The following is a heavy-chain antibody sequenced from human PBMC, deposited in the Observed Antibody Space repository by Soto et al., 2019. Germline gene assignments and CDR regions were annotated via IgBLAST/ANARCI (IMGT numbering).Heavy chain of an antibody. CDR1: GYTFTSYY. D-gene: IGHD3-9*01. CDR2: INPSGGST. Sequence: ASVKVSCKASGYTFTSYYMHWVRQAPGQGREWMGIINPSGGSTSYAQKFQGRVTMTRDTSTSTVYMELSSLRSEDTAVYYCARGAFYDILTGSTMDYFDYWGQGTLVTVSS. CDR3: ARGAFYDILTGSTMDYFDY. J-gene: IGHJ4*02. V-gene: IGHV1-46*01.